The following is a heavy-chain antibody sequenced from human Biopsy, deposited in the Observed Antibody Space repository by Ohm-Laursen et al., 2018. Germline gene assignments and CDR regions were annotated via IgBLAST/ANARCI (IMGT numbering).Heavy chain of an antibody. CDR2: ISWISRNT. V-gene: IGHV3-9*01. CDR1: GFRFDDYA. CDR3: AKDRYNYTPIGGFSMDV. J-gene: IGHJ6*02. Sequence: SLRLSCSASGFRFDDYAMHWVRQRPGKGLEWVSGISWISRNTGYADSVKGRFTITRDNAKNSLYLQMSSLRAEDTAVYYCAKDRYNYTPIGGFSMDVWGQGTTVTVSS. D-gene: IGHD5-18*01.